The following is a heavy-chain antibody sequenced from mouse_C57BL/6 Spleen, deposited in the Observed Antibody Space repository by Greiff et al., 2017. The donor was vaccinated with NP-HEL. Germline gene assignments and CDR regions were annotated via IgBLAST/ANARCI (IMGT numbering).Heavy chain of an antibody. D-gene: IGHD1-1*01. V-gene: IGHV5-4*03. CDR2: ISDGGSYT. CDR1: GFTFSSYA. J-gene: IGHJ4*01. Sequence: EVMLVESGGGLVKPGGSLKLSCAASGFTFSSYAMSWVRQTPEKRLEWVATISDGGSYTYYPDNVKGRFTISRDNAKNNLYLQMSHLKSEDTAMYYGARGGFTTVVERAMDYWGQGTSVTVSS. CDR3: ARGGFTTVVERAMDY.